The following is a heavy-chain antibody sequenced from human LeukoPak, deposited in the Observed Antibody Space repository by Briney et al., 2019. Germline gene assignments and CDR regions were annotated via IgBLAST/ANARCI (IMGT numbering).Heavy chain of an antibody. J-gene: IGHJ6*02. V-gene: IGHV1-3*01. Sequence: GASVKVSCKASGYTFTSYAMHWVRQAPGQRLEWMGWINAGNGNTEYSQKFQGRVTITRDTSASTAYMELSSLRSEDTAVYYCARDHYLRYSYGTGYYYYYGMDVWGQGTTVTVSS. CDR1: GYTFTSYA. CDR2: INAGNGNT. D-gene: IGHD5-18*01. CDR3: ARDHYLRYSYGTGYYYYYGMDV.